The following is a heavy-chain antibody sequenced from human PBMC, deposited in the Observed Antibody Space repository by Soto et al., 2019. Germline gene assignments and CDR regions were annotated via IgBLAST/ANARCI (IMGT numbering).Heavy chain of an antibody. D-gene: IGHD6-13*01. V-gene: IGHV4-34*01. J-gene: IGHJ4*02. CDR2: INQSGST. CDR1: GGSFSGYY. CDR3: ARTYSSSWSPFDH. Sequence: QVQLQQWGAGLLKPSETLSLTCAVYGGSFSGYYWSWIRQPPGKGLEWIGEINQSGSTNYNPSLKSRVTISVDTSKNQFSLKLSSVTAADTAVYYCARTYSSSWSPFDHWGQRTLVTVSS.